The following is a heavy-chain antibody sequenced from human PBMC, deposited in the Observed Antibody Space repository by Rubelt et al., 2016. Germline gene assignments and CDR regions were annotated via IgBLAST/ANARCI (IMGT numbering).Heavy chain of an antibody. V-gene: IGHV4-34*01. Sequence: QVQLQQWGAGLLKPSETLSLTCTVYGGSFSGYYWSWIRQPPGKGLEWIAEINHSGSTNYKSSLQSRVTISVDTSKNQFSLKLSSVTAADTAVYYCAREIRATGGVYWGQGTLVTVSS. CDR1: GGSFSGYY. CDR2: INHSGST. D-gene: IGHD1-26*01. CDR3: AREIRATGGVY. J-gene: IGHJ4*02.